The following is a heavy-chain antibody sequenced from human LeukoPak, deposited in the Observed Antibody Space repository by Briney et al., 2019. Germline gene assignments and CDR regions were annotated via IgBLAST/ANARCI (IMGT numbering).Heavy chain of an antibody. CDR3: ARGPGSSGGAYVGDY. CDR2: VDGGGSST. V-gene: IGHV3-74*01. J-gene: IGHJ4*01. CDR1: GFTFSNHW. D-gene: IGHD3-22*01. Sequence: PGGSLRLSCAASGFTFSNHWMHWVRQVPGKGPVWVSRVDGGGSSTSYADSVKGRFSISRGNAKSTLYLQMNSLRAEDTAVYYCARGPGSSGGAYVGDYWGHGTLVTVSS.